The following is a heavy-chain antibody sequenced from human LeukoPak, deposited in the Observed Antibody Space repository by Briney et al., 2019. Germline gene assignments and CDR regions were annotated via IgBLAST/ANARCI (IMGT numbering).Heavy chain of an antibody. D-gene: IGHD2-21*01. Sequence: GGSLRLSCAASGFTFSSYWMHWVRQAPGKGLVLVSRVKGDGSITNHADSVKGRFTISRDNAKNTLYLQMNSLRAEDTAVYYCTRGGGSWPLVADSWGQGTLVTVSS. CDR2: VKGDGSIT. V-gene: IGHV3-74*01. J-gene: IGHJ4*02. CDR1: GFTFSSYW. CDR3: TRGGGSWPLVADS.